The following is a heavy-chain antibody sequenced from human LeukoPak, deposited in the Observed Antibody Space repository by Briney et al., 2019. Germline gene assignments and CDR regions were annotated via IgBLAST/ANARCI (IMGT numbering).Heavy chain of an antibody. CDR2: ISSSSGSI. V-gene: IGHV3-21*01. CDR1: RLVFSSYT. CDR3: ASSGYSQGVLDY. J-gene: IGHJ4*02. D-gene: IGHD5-12*01. Sequence: GGSLRLSCAASRLVFSSYTMNWVRQAPGKGLEWISSISSSSGSIHYTDSVKGRFTISRDNAKNSVFLQMNSLRVEDTAVYYCASSGYSQGVLDYWGQGTLVTVSS.